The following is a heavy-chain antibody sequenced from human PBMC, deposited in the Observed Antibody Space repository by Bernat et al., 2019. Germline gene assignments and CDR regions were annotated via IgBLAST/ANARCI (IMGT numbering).Heavy chain of an antibody. V-gene: IGHV3-33*01. J-gene: IGHJ5*02. CDR1: GFTFRNYG. CDR3: ATVRGYGSSAWHAES. D-gene: IGHD6-19*01. CDR2: IWYDGSNK. Sequence: QVQLVESGGGVVQPGTSLRLSCVASGFTFRNYGMFWMRQAPGKGLEWVALIWYDGSNKYHADSVKGRFTISRDNSRNTLYLQMTSLRADDTAVYFCATVRGYGSSAWHAESWGRGTPVTVSS.